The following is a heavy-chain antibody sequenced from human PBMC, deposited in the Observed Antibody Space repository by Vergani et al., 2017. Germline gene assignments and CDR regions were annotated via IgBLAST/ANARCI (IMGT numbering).Heavy chain of an antibody. CDR1: GFTFRSYA. CDR3: ARDSSSSNYYFCIDV. Sequence: EAYLVQSGGGLVTPGGSLRLSCAASGFTFRSYAMNWVRQAPGKGLEWVSTFSGSGGGTYYADYVKGRFTISRDNSNNTLYLQMNTLRADDTAIYYCARDSSSSNYYFCIDVWGQGTTVTVSS. V-gene: IGHV3-23*04. J-gene: IGHJ6*02. D-gene: IGHD6-13*01. CDR2: FSGSGGGT.